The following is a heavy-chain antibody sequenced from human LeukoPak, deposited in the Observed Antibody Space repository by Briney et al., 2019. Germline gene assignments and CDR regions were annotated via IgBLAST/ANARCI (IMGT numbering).Heavy chain of an antibody. D-gene: IGHD3-22*01. CDR2: IIPILGIA. CDR3: ARGGAYYYDSSGLFDY. J-gene: IGHJ4*02. CDR1: GGTFSSYA. V-gene: IGHV1-69*04. Sequence: SVKVSCKASGGTFSSYAISWVRQAPGQGLEWMGRIIPILGIANYAQKFQGRVTITADKSTSTAYMELSSLRSEDTAVYYCARGGAYYYDSSGLFDYWGQGTLVTVSS.